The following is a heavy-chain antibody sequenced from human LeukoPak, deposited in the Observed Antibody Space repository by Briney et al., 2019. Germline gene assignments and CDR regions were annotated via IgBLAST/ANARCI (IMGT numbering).Heavy chain of an antibody. V-gene: IGHV4-39*07. Sequence: SSETLSLTCTVSGGSISSSSYYWGWIRQPPGKGLEWIGSIYYSGSTYYNPSLKSRVTISVDTSKNQFSLKLSSVTAADTAVYYCARDLRSSDMGTFGYWGQGTLVTVSS. J-gene: IGHJ4*02. CDR2: IYYSGST. D-gene: IGHD1-7*01. CDR1: GGSISSSSYY. CDR3: ARDLRSSDMGTFGY.